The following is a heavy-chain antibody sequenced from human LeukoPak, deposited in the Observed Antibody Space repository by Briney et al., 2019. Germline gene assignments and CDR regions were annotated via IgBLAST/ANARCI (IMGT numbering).Heavy chain of an antibody. CDR3: ARGPGIAAAGTQNYYYYGMDV. CDR2: IIPIFGIA. J-gene: IGHJ6*02. D-gene: IGHD6-13*01. V-gene: IGHV1-69*04. Sequence: ASVKVSCKASGGTFSSYAISWVRQAPGQGLEWMATIIPIFGIANYAQKFQGRVTITADKSTSTAYMELSSLRSEDTAVYYCARGPGIAAAGTQNYYYYGMDVWGQGTTVTVSS. CDR1: GGTFSSYA.